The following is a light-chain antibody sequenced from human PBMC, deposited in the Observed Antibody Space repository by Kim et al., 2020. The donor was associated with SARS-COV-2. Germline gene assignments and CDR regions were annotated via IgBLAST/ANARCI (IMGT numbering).Light chain of an antibody. Sequence: DIQMTQSPSSLSASVGDRVTITCRASQGISSWLAWYQQKPEKAPKFLIYDASNLQSGVPSRFRGSGSGTDFTLTINSLQPEDFATYYCQQYDSYPLTFGQGTKVDIK. CDR2: DAS. CDR1: QGISSW. J-gene: IGKJ1*01. V-gene: IGKV1D-16*01. CDR3: QQYDSYPLT.